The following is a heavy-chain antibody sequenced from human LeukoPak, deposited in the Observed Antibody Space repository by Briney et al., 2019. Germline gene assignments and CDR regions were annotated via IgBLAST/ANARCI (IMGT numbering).Heavy chain of an antibody. V-gene: IGHV3-23*01. J-gene: IGHJ4*02. CDR3: VKDYSTIAAAANPLFDY. D-gene: IGHD6-13*01. CDR1: GFTFSSYA. Sequence: GGSLRLSCAASGFTFSSYAVTWVRQAPGKGLEWVSGITGSGDTTFYADSVKGRFTISRDNSKDTLYLQMHSLRAEDTAVYYCVKDYSTIAAAANPLFDYWGQGALVTVSS. CDR2: ITGSGDTT.